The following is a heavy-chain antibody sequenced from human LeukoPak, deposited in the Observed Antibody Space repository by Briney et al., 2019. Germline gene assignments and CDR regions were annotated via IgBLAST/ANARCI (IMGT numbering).Heavy chain of an antibody. CDR3: AREGYYYDSSGYSRGLSRTPYYYYGMDV. V-gene: IGHV4-59*01. J-gene: IGHJ6*02. CDR1: GGSISSYY. D-gene: IGHD3-22*01. Sequence: NASETLSLTCTVSGGSISSYYWSWIRQPPGKGLEWIGYIYYSGSTNYNPSLKSRVTISVDTSKNQFSLKLSSVTAADTAVYYCAREGYYYDSSGYSRGLSRTPYYYYGMDVWGQGTTVTVSS. CDR2: IYYSGST.